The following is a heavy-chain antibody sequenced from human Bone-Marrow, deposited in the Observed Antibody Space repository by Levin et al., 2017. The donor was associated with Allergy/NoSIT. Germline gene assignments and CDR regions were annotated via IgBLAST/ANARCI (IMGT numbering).Heavy chain of an antibody. CDR2: IYHSGST. D-gene: IGHD3-10*01. CDR3: ARVDPVTHPLHVDY. CDR1: GGSISSRNW. Sequence: SETLSLTCAVSGGSISSRNWWSWVRQPPGKGLEWIAEIYHSGSTNYNPSLKSRVTISVDKSKNEFSMTLSSVTAADTAVYYCARVDPVTHPLHVDYWGQGTLVTVSS. J-gene: IGHJ4*02. V-gene: IGHV4-4*02.